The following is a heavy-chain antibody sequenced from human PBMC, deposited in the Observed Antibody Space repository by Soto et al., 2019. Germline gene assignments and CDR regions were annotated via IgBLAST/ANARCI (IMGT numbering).Heavy chain of an antibody. Sequence: ASETLSLTCTVSGGSISSSSYYWGWIRQPPGKGLEWIGSIYYSGSTYYNPSLKSRVTISVDTSKNQFSLKLSSVTAADTAVYYCAIRPLRNYYDFWSGYGLYYFDYWGQGTLVTVSS. J-gene: IGHJ4*02. V-gene: IGHV4-39*01. D-gene: IGHD3-3*01. CDR1: GGSISSSSYY. CDR3: AIRPLRNYYDFWSGYGLYYFDY. CDR2: IYYSGST.